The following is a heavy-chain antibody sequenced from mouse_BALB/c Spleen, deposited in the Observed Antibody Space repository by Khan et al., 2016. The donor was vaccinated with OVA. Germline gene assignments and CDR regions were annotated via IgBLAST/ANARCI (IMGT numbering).Heavy chain of an antibody. Sequence: QIQLVQSGPGLVAPSQSLSITCTVSGFSLTSYGVHWVRQPLGKGLVWLGVIWAGGSTNYNSALMSRLSSSKDNSKSQVFLNMDRLQTDDTAMYYCARLEDIWGQGTTLTVSS. CDR3: ARLEDI. J-gene: IGHJ2*01. CDR2: IWAGGST. D-gene: IGHD1-3*01. CDR1: GFSLTSYG. V-gene: IGHV2-9*02.